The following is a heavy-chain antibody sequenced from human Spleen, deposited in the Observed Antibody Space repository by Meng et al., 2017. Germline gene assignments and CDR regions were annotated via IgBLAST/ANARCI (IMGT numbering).Heavy chain of an antibody. D-gene: IGHD4-11*01. CDR1: GGSFSDYS. J-gene: IGHJ4*02. CDR2: INHSGNT. CDR3: ARGPTTMAHDFDY. V-gene: IGHV4-34*01. Sequence: EQLRSCVAGLLSPSDTLLLTCAIYGGSFSDYSWSWIRQSPGKGLEYIGEINHSGNTNYNPSLKSRVTIALDTSKNQFSLKVTSVTAADSAVYYCARGPTTMAHDFDYWGQGTLVTVSS.